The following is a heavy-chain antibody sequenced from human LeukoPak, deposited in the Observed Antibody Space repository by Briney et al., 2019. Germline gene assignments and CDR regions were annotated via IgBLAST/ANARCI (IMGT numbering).Heavy chain of an antibody. CDR2: MNPNSGNT. V-gene: IGHV1-8*01. CDR1: GHTFTSYD. D-gene: IGHD1-26*01. Sequence: ASVKVSCKASGHTFTSYDINWVRQATGQGLEWMGWMNPNSGNTGYAQKFQGRVTMTRNTSISTAYMELSSLRSEDTAVYYCARHFVGARAFDIWGQGTMVTVSS. J-gene: IGHJ3*02. CDR3: ARHFVGARAFDI.